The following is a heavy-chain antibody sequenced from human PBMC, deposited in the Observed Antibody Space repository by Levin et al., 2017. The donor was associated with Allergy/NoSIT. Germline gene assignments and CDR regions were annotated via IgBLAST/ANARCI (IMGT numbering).Heavy chain of an antibody. CDR1: GGTFSSYA. CDR3: ARELYDSSGYYYASGGYYYYGMDV. V-gene: IGHV1-69*13. J-gene: IGHJ6*02. D-gene: IGHD3-22*01. CDR2: IIPIFGTA. Sequence: SVKVSCKASGGTFSSYAISWVRQAPGQGLEWMGGIIPIFGTANYAQKFQGRVTITADESTSTAYMELSSLGSEDTAVYYCARELYDSSGYYYASGGYYYYGMDVWGQGTTVTVSS.